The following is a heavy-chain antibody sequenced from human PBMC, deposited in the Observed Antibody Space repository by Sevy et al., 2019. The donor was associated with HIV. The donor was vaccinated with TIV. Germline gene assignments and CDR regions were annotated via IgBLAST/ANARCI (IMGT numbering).Heavy chain of an antibody. D-gene: IGHD3-10*01. CDR1: GYSFTSYG. J-gene: IGHJ4*02. Sequence: ASVKVSCKASGYSFTSYGISWVRQAAGQGLEWMGWISAYNGNTNYAQKLQGRVTMTTDTSTSTAYMELRSLRSDDTAVYYCARDPSYVSGSYYRAYYFDYWGQGTLVTVSS. V-gene: IGHV1-18*04. CDR2: ISAYNGNT. CDR3: ARDPSYVSGSYYRAYYFDY.